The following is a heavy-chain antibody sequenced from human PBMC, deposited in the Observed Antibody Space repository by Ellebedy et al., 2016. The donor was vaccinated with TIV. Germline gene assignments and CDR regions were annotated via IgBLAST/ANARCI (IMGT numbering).Heavy chain of an antibody. D-gene: IGHD3-3*02. CDR3: AAFPYISTSSAF. Sequence: ASVKVSCKASGYTFTAYHIHWVRQAPGQGLEWMGWINPSSGGTNYAQKFQGRVTLTRDTSISTAYMELSGLKSDDTAFYYCAAFPYISTSSAFWGQGTLVTVSS. V-gene: IGHV1-2*02. CDR1: GYTFTAYH. J-gene: IGHJ4*02. CDR2: INPSSGGT.